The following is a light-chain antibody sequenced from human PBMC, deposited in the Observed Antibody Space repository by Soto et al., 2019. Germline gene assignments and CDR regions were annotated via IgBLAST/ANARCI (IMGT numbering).Light chain of an antibody. J-gene: IGLJ1*01. CDR3: NSNTRSDTRV. CDR1: SRDVGGYNH. Sequence: QSVLTQPASVSGSLGQSITISCTGTSRDVGGYNHVSWYQHHPGKAPKLMIYKVTNRPSGVSNRFSGSKSGNTASLPISGLQAEDEANYYCNSNTRSDTRVFGNGTTVTVL. V-gene: IGLV2-14*01. CDR2: KVT.